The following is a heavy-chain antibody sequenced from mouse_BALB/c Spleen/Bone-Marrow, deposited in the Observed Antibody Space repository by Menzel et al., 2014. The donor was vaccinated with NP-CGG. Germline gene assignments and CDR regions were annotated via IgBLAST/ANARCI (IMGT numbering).Heavy chain of an antibody. Sequence: QGQLQQSGAELVTPGASVKLSCKASGYTFTTYWMHWVKQRPGHGLEGIGKVDPXDGYTNYSQMFKGKATLTVDKSSSTAYMQLSSLSSEDSAVYYCARGGDNFAWFAYWGQGTLVTVSA. D-gene: IGHD1-3*01. CDR3: ARGGDNFAWFAY. CDR2: VDPXDGYT. J-gene: IGHJ3*01. V-gene: IGHV1-69*02. CDR1: GYTFTTYW.